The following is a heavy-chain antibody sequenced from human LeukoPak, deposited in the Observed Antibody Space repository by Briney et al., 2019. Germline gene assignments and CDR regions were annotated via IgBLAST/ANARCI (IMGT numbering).Heavy chain of an antibody. Sequence: GASVKVSCKASGYTFTSYGISWVRQAPGQGLEWMGWISAYNGNTNYAQKLQGRVTMTTDTSTSTALMELRSLRFDDPAVFYCVVVVAAKPYWGQGTLVTVSS. V-gene: IGHV1-18*04. CDR2: ISAYNGNT. J-gene: IGHJ4*02. D-gene: IGHD2-15*01. CDR1: GYTFTSYG. CDR3: VVVVAAKPY.